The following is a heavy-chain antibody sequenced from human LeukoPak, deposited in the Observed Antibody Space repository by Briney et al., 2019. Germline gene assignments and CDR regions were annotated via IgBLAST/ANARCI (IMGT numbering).Heavy chain of an antibody. CDR3: ARGYDSSGYSLRPYYYYGMDV. Sequence: PGGSLRLSCAASGFTFSSYGMHWVRQAPGKGLEWVAVISYDGSNKYYADSVKGRFTISRDNSKNTLYLQMNSLRAEDTAVYYCARGYDSSGYSLRPYYYYGMDVWGQGTTVTVSS. D-gene: IGHD3-22*01. CDR1: GFTFSSYG. J-gene: IGHJ6*02. CDR2: ISYDGSNK. V-gene: IGHV3-30*03.